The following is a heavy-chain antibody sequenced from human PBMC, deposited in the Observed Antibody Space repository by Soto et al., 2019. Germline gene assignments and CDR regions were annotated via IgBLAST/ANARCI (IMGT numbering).Heavy chain of an antibody. CDR3: AKGAVAGTPTSYYYYGMDV. J-gene: IGHJ6*02. V-gene: IGHV1-69*12. Sequence: QVQLLQSGAEAKKPGSSVRVSCEASGGSFRTYSISWVRQAPGQGLEWMGEIIPIFGTVNYAQKFQGRVKITADEPTTTVYMDLRSLRSEDTAVYYCAKGAVAGTPTSYYYYGMDVWGQGTTVTVSS. CDR1: GGSFRTYS. CDR2: IIPIFGTV. D-gene: IGHD6-19*01.